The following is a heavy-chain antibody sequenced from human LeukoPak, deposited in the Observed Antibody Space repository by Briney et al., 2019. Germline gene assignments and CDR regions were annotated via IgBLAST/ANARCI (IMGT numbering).Heavy chain of an antibody. Sequence: PGGSLRLSCAASGFTFSSYAMSWVRQAPGKRLEWVSAISGSGGSTYYADSVKGRFTISRDNSKNTLYLQMNSLRAEDTAVYYCAKEMGSSWRKTAFDYWGQGTLVTVSS. D-gene: IGHD6-13*01. V-gene: IGHV3-23*01. J-gene: IGHJ4*02. CDR2: ISGSGGST. CDR3: AKEMGSSWRKTAFDY. CDR1: GFTFSSYA.